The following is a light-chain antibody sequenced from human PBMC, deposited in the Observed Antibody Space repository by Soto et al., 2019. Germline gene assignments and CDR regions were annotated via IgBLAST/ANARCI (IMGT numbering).Light chain of an antibody. CDR3: QQYCGHPPT. J-gene: IGKJ3*01. CDR1: QTVLYSSHNKTY. CDR2: WAS. V-gene: IGKV4-1*01. Sequence: DIVMTQSPESLAVSLGERATINCKSSQTVLYSSHNKTYLAWYQQRPGQPPNLLIYWASDRQSGVPDRFSGSGSGTDFTLTIGSLVADDVAVYYCQQYCGHPPTCGPGTKVDI.